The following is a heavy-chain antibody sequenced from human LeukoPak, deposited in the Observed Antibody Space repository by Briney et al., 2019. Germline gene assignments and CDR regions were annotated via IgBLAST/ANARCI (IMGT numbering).Heavy chain of an antibody. CDR1: GGSIRSSYYY. CDR3: ARDQDNYYDSSGPYYYGMDV. J-gene: IGHJ6*02. V-gene: IGHV4-39*07. Sequence: PSETLSLTCTVSGGSIRSSYYYWGWIRQPPGKGLEWIGSIYDSGSTYYNPSLKSRVTISVDTSKNQFSLKLSSVTAADTAVYYCARDQDNYYDSSGPYYYGMDVWGQGTTVTVSS. D-gene: IGHD3-22*01. CDR2: IYDSGST.